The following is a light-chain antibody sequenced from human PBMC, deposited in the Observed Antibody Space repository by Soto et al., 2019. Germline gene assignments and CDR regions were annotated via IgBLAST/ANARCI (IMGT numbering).Light chain of an antibody. CDR2: EVI. CDR3: SSNVVGTNLKI. J-gene: IGLJ2*01. V-gene: IGLV2-8*01. Sequence: QSALTQPPSASGSPGQSVTISCTGTYSDVGGSNYVLWYQQHPGKAPKLVIYEVIQRPSGVPDRFSGSRSGNTASLTVSRLQAEDEADYYCSSNVVGTNLKIFGGGTQLTVL. CDR1: YSDVGGSNY.